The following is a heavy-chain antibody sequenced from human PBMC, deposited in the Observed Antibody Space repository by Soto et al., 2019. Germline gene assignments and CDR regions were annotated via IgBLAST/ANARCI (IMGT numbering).Heavy chain of an antibody. CDR3: AKAQEASGNVNSYLDS. J-gene: IGHJ4*02. V-gene: IGHV3-23*01. Sequence: TGGSLRLSCAASGFTLNEYAMSWVRQAPGKGLEWVAVITGSGDRAFYADSVKGRLTVSRDNSKNMLYLHMNSLRADDTAVYYCAKAQEASGNVNSYLDSWGRGTLVTVSS. CDR2: ITGSGDRA. D-gene: IGHD2-15*01. CDR1: GFTLNEYA.